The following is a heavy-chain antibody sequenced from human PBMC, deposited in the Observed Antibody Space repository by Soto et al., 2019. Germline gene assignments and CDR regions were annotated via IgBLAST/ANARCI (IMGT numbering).Heavy chain of an antibody. D-gene: IGHD3-3*01. J-gene: IGHJ6*02. CDR3: ARDRYDFWSGYYSNYYYYGMDV. CDR2: INPNSGGT. CDR1: GYTFTGYY. Sequence: ASVKVSCKASGYTFTGYYMHWVRQAPGQGLEWMGWINPNSGGTNYAQKFQGWVTMTRDTSISTAYMELSRLRSDDTAVYYCARDRYDFWSGYYSNYYYYGMDVWGQGTTVTVSS. V-gene: IGHV1-2*04.